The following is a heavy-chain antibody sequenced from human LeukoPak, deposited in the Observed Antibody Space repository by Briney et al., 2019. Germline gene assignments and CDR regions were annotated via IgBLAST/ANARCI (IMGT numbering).Heavy chain of an antibody. CDR3: ARRFRGGREGAWYFDY. D-gene: IGHD2-15*01. J-gene: IGHJ4*02. CDR1: RFTFSTYW. Sequence: GGSLRFSCAASRFTFSTYWMHWVRQAPGKGLVWVSRINSDGSSTGYADSVKGRFTISRDNAKNTLYLQMNSLRAEDTALYYCARRFRGGREGAWYFDYWGQGTLVTVSS. CDR2: INSDGSST. V-gene: IGHV3-74*01.